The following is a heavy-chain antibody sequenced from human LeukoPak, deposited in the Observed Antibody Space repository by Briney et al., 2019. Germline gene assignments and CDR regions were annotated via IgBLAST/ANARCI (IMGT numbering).Heavy chain of an antibody. CDR1: GYTFTSYD. Sequence: ASVKVSCKASGYTFTSYDINWVRQATGQGLEWMGWMNPNSGNTGYAQKFRGRVTMTRNTSISTAYMELSSLRSEDTAVYYCARIASSSSPKGFDYWGQGTLVTVSS. J-gene: IGHJ4*02. CDR3: ARIASSSSPKGFDY. V-gene: IGHV1-8*01. D-gene: IGHD6-6*01. CDR2: MNPNSGNT.